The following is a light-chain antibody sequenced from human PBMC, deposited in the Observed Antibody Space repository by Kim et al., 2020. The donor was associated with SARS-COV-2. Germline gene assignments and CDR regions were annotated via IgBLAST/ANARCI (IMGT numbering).Light chain of an antibody. J-gene: IGLJ3*02. V-gene: IGLV1-44*01. CDR1: TSNIGCHI. CDR3: STWDGSLNALV. Sequence: QSVLTQPPSASGTPGQRVTISCSGSTSNIGCHIVTWFQQLPTTAPKLLIYNDDHRPSGVPDRFSGSRSGTTASLAISSLQSEDEADYYCSTWDGSLNALVFGGGTQLTVL. CDR2: NDD.